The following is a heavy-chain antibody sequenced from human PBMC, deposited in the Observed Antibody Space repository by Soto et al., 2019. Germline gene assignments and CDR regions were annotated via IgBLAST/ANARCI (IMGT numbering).Heavy chain of an antibody. CDR3: ARSLGYSYGYQTNGMDV. Sequence: QVQLVQSGAEVKKPGSSVKVSCKASGGTFSSYAISWVRQAPGQGLEWMGGIIPIYGTANYAQKFQGRVTITADESTRTAYMELSSLRSEDTAVYYCARSLGYSYGYQTNGMDVWGQGTTVTVSS. V-gene: IGHV1-69*12. CDR1: GGTFSSYA. J-gene: IGHJ6*02. CDR2: IIPIYGTA. D-gene: IGHD5-18*01.